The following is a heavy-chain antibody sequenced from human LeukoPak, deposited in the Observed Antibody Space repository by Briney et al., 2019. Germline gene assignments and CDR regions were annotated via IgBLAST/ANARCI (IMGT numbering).Heavy chain of an antibody. CDR1: GGAIISHY. CDR2: IYSSGST. Sequence: SETLSLTCTVSGGAIISHYWSWIRQPPGKGLEWTGYIYSSGSTNYSPSLKSRITISIDTSKSQFSLRLSSVTAADTAVYYCARTLPAGHFDYWGQGALVTVSS. D-gene: IGHD2-2*01. V-gene: IGHV4-59*08. CDR3: ARTLPAGHFDY. J-gene: IGHJ4*02.